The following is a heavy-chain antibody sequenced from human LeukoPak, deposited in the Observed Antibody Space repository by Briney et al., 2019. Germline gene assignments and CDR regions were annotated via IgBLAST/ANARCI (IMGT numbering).Heavy chain of an antibody. J-gene: IGHJ3*02. Sequence: GEPLRISCKGSGYSFTGYWISWVRQMPGKGLEWMGRIDPSDSYTNYSPSFQGHVTISADKSISTAYLQWSSLKASDTAMYYCARVTTGYCSGGSCYPIDAFDIWGQGTMVTVSS. CDR1: GYSFTGYW. CDR2: IDPSDSYT. D-gene: IGHD2-15*01. V-gene: IGHV5-10-1*01. CDR3: ARVTTGYCSGGSCYPIDAFDI.